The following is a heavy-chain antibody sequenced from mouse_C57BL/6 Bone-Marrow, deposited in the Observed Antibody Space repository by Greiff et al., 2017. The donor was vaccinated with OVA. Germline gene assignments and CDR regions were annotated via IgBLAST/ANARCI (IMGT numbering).Heavy chain of an antibody. V-gene: IGHV5-6*01. CDR1: GFTFSSYG. CDR3: ARHEAIDY. Sequence: EVQLQQSGGDLVKPGGSLKLSCAASGFTFSSYGMSWVRQTPDKRLEWVATISSGGSYTYYPDSVKGRFTISRDNAKNTLYLQMSSLKSEDTAMYYCARHEAIDYWGQGTTLTVSS. J-gene: IGHJ2*01. CDR2: ISSGGSYT.